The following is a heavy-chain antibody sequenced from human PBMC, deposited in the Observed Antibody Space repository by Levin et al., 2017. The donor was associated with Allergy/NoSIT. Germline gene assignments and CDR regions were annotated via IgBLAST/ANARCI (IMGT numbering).Heavy chain of an antibody. CDR3: ARGSIEGTTGAGCAFDI. CDR2: ISYAGSNK. V-gene: IGHV3-30*04. J-gene: IGHJ3*02. Sequence: PGGSLRLSCAASGFTFSSYAMHWVRQAPGKGLEWVAVISYAGSNKYYADSVKGRFTISRDNSKNTLYLQMNSLRAEDTAVYYCARGSIEGTTGAGCAFDIWGQGTMVTVSS. D-gene: IGHD6-19*01. CDR1: GFTFSSYA.